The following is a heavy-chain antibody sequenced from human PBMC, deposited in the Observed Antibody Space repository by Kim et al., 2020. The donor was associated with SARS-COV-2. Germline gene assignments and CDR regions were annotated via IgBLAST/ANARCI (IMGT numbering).Heavy chain of an antibody. J-gene: IGHJ4*02. V-gene: IGHV3-21*04. CDR3: ARWALQIRGVIKGIDY. Sequence: GGSLRLSCAASGFTFSSYSMNWVRQAPGKGLEWVSSISSSSSYIYYADSVKGRFTISRDNAKNSLYLQMNSLRAEDTAVYYCARWALQIRGVIKGIDYWGQGTLVTVSS. CDR1: GFTFSSYS. CDR2: ISSSSSYI. D-gene: IGHD3-10*01.